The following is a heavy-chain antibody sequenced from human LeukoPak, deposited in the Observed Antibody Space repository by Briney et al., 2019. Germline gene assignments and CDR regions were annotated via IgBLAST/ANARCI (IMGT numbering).Heavy chain of an antibody. D-gene: IGHD3-10*01. J-gene: IGHJ5*02. CDR2: IYHSGST. Sequence: SETLSLTCTVSGYSISSGCYWGWIRQPPGKGLEWIGSIYHSGSTYYNPSLKSRVTISVDTSKNQFSLKLSSVTAADTAVYYCARDHYYGSGSYLHWFDPWGQGTLVTVSS. CDR3: ARDHYYGSGSYLHWFDP. V-gene: IGHV4-38-2*02. CDR1: GYSISSGCY.